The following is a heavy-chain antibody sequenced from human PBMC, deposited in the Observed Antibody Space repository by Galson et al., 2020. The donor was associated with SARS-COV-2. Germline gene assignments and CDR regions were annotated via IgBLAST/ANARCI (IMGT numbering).Heavy chain of an antibody. CDR2: IYYTGST. V-gene: IGHV4-39*02. CDR3: AREGSKIAVSGTSFDY. Sequence: SETLSLTCTVSGGSISSSSHYWGWIRQPPGKGLEWIGSIYYTGSTYYNPSLKSQVTISVDTSKKQFSLRLRSVTAADTSVYYCAREGSKIAVSGTSFDYWGQGTLVTVSS. CDR1: GGSISSSSHY. J-gene: IGHJ4*02. D-gene: IGHD6-19*01.